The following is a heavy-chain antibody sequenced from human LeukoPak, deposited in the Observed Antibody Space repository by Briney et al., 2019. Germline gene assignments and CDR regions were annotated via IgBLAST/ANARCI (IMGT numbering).Heavy chain of an antibody. CDR3: AREREESGAWYERPHFDY. V-gene: IGHV4-34*01. J-gene: IGHJ4*02. D-gene: IGHD6-19*01. Sequence: SETLSLPCAVYGGSFSDYYSAWIRESPRKGLEWVGQINHSGSNNYNTSLKSRATISVDTSKNQFSLKVRSVTAADTALYYCAREREESGAWYERPHFDYWGQGALVTVSS. CDR1: GGSFSDYY. CDR2: INHSGSN.